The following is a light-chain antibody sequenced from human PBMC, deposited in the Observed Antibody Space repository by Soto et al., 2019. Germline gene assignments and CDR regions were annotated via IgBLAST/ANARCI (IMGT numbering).Light chain of an antibody. Sequence: DIQMTQSPSSLSASVGDRVTITCQASQDISNYLNWYQQKPGKAPKLLIYDASNLETGVPSRFIGSGSGTDFTFTISSLQPDDIATYYCPQYDNLPLTGGGGTKVEIK. CDR1: QDISNY. V-gene: IGKV1-33*01. CDR2: DAS. J-gene: IGKJ4*01. CDR3: PQYDNLPLT.